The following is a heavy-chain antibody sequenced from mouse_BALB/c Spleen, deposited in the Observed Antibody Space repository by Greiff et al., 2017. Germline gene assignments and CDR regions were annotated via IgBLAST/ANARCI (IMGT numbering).Heavy chain of an antibody. CDR3: ARGNYYGSSYFDY. CDR1: GFSLTSYG. V-gene: IGHV2-9*02. D-gene: IGHD1-1*01. CDR2: IWAGGST. J-gene: IGHJ2*01. Sequence: GHLVESGPGLVAPSQSLSITCTVSGFSLTSYGVHWVRQPPGKGLEWLGVIWAGGSTNYNSALMSRLSISKDNSKSQVFLKMNSLQTDDTAMYYCARGNYYGSSYFDYWGQGTTLTVSS.